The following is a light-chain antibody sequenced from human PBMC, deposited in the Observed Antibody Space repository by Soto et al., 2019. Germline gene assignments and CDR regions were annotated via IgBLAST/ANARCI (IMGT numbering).Light chain of an antibody. J-gene: IGKJ2*01. CDR3: QQYGSSLHT. Sequence: EIVLTQPPGTLSSSPGERATLSCRASQSISSRYLDWYQLKPGQDPRLLIYATSRRATGITDRFSGSGSGTDFTLTISRLEPEDCAVYYCQQYGSSLHTFGQGTKLEIK. CDR1: QSISSRY. CDR2: ATS. V-gene: IGKV3-20*01.